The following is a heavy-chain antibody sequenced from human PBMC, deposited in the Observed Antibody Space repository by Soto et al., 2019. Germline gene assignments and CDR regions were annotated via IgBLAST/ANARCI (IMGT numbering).Heavy chain of an antibody. CDR2: IYSNGKA. CDR1: GGSLSNYN. CDR3: ARERTYQLSGDDTLDI. Sequence: QVQLQESGPGLVRPSETLSLTCTVSGGSLSNYNWNWVRQSAGKGLEWIGRIYSNGKAYYNPSLKSRVTMSLDTHNNHVSLRLRSVTAADTAKYYCARERTYQLSGDDTLDIWGLGTMVTVSP. J-gene: IGHJ3*02. V-gene: IGHV4-4*07. D-gene: IGHD2-2*01.